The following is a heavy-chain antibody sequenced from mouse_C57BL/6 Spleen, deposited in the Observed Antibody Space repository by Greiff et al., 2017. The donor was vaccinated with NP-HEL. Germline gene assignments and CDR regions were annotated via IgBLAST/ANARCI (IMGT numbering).Heavy chain of an antibody. CDR2: IYPRSGNT. J-gene: IGHJ2*01. V-gene: IGHV1-81*01. Sequence: QVQLQQSGAELARPGASVKLSCKASGYTFTSYGISWVKQRTGQGLEWIGEIYPRSGNTYHNEKFKGKATLTADKSSSTAYMELRSLTSEDSAVYFCARWDGSSYGYYFDYWGQGTTLTVSS. CDR1: GYTFTSYG. CDR3: ARWDGSSYGYYFDY. D-gene: IGHD1-1*01.